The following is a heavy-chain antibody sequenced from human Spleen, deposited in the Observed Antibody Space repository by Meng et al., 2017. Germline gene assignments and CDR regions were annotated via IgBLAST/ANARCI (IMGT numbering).Heavy chain of an antibody. J-gene: IGHJ5*02. CDR1: GGSISSSSAYH. V-gene: IGHV4-39*01. D-gene: IGHD1-1*01. CDR2: IHHSGTT. CDR3: VRLPTGFPNWFDP. Sequence: QLQLQGSGPGLAKPSETLSLTSTVSGGSISSSSAYHWGWIRIRQPPGKGLEWIGNIHHSGTTYYNPSLKSRVTMSVDTSKNQFSLSLISVTAADTAVYYCVRLPTGFPNWFDPWGQGTLVTVSS.